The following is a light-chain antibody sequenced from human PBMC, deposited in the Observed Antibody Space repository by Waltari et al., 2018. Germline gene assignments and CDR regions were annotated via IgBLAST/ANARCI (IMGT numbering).Light chain of an antibody. CDR3: CSYAGIWV. V-gene: IGLV2-11*01. CDR1: GSDVGDFNS. CDR2: DVT. Sequence: QSALTQPRSVSGSPGQAVTISCAGTGSDVGDFNSVSWYQQHPGKAPQLVIFDVTQRPSGVPDRFSGSKYGTSASLTVSGLQAEDEADYFCCSYAGIWVFGGGTKLTVL. J-gene: IGLJ3*02.